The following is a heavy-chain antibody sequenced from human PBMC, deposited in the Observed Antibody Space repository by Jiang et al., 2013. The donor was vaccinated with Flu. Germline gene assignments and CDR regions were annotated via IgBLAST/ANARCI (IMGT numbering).Heavy chain of an antibody. J-gene: IGHJ3*01. V-gene: IGHV1-3*01. D-gene: IGHD1-26*01. CDR2: ISAGKGDT. Sequence: THWVRLAPGQGLEWMGTISAGKGDTQYSQKFQGRVTIIRDTSASTAYMELTSLKFEDTAVYYCARGRPEWEFDSFDVWGQGTVVTVSA. CDR3: ARGRPEWEFDSFDV.